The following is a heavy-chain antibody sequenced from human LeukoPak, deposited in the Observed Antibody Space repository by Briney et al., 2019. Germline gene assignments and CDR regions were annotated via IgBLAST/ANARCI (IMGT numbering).Heavy chain of an antibody. CDR1: GFTFSSYW. CDR3: ARDLGIVVVPAAIGY. J-gene: IGHJ4*02. Sequence: GGSLRLSCAASGFTFSSYWMSWVRQAPGKGLEWVANIKQDGSEKYYVDSVKGRFTISRDNAKNSLYLQMNSLRAEDTAVYYCARDLGIVVVPAAIGYWGQGTLVTVSS. CDR2: IKQDGSEK. V-gene: IGHV3-7*01. D-gene: IGHD2-2*03.